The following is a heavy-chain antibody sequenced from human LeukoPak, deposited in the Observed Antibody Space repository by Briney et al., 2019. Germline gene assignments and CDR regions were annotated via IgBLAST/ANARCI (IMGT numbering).Heavy chain of an antibody. CDR1: GFTFSSYA. Sequence: GGSLRLSCAASGFTFSSYAMHWVRQAPGKGLEWVAVISYDGSNKYYADSVKGRVTISRDNSKNTLYLQMNSLRAEDTAVYYCARTTYYYGSGFDYWGQGTLVTVSS. D-gene: IGHD3-10*01. CDR3: ARTTYYYGSGFDY. J-gene: IGHJ4*02. CDR2: ISYDGSNK. V-gene: IGHV3-30*04.